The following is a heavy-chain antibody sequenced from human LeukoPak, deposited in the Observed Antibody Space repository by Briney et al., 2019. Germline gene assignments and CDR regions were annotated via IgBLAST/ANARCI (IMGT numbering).Heavy chain of an antibody. J-gene: IGHJ4*02. CDR1: GFTFSSYA. Sequence: GGSLRLSCAASGFTFSSYAMSWVRQAPGKGLEWVSSISSSSSYIYYADSVKGRFTISRDNAKNSLYLQMNSLRAEDTAVYYCARDSYDSSGWAHFDYWGQGTLVTVSS. D-gene: IGHD3-22*01. V-gene: IGHV3-21*01. CDR3: ARDSYDSSGWAHFDY. CDR2: ISSSSSYI.